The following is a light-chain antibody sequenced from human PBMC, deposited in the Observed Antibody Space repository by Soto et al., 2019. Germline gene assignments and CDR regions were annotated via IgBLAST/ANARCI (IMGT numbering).Light chain of an antibody. Sequence: DIKMTQSPSSLSASVGDRVTITCRASQSISSYLNWYQQKPGKAPKLLIYAASSLQSGVPSRFSGSGSGTDFTLTIISLQPEDFATYYCQQSYSTPRTFGQGPKVEIK. CDR2: AAS. J-gene: IGKJ1*01. CDR1: QSISSY. V-gene: IGKV1-39*01. CDR3: QQSYSTPRT.